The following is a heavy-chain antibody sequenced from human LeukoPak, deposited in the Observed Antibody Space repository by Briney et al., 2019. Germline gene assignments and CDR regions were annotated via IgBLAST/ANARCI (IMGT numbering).Heavy chain of an antibody. D-gene: IGHD4-17*01. CDR3: AKEFDYGDSYGSFDY. CDR1: GFTVSSNY. J-gene: IGHJ4*02. Sequence: GGSLRLSCAASGFTVSSNYMSWVRQAPGKGLEWVSAISGSGGSTYYADSVKGRFTISRDNSKNTLYLQMNSLRAEDTAVYYCAKEFDYGDSYGSFDYWGQGTLVTVSS. CDR2: ISGSGGST. V-gene: IGHV3-23*01.